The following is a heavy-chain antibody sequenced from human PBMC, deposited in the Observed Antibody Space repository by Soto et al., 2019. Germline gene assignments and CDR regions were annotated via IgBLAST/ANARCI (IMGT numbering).Heavy chain of an antibody. CDR3: AARLRRGSGCTIDY. J-gene: IGHJ4*02. D-gene: IGHD3-3*01. CDR2: IVVGSGNT. V-gene: IGHV1-58*02. Sequence: SVKVACKASGFTFTSSAMQWVLQARGQRLEWIGWIVVGSGNTNYAQKFQERVTITRDMSTSTAYMELSSLRSEDTAVYYCAARLRRGSGCTIDYWGQGTLVTVSS. CDR1: GFTFTSSA.